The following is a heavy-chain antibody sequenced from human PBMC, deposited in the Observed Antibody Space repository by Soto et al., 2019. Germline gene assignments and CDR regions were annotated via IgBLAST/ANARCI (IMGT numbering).Heavy chain of an antibody. Sequence: GGSLRLSCAASGFTFSSYGMHWVRQAPGKGLEWVAVIWYDGNNKYYADSVKGRFTISRDNSKNTLYLQMNSLRAEDTAVYYCARERVVVRSSYGMDVWGQGTTVTVSS. CDR1: GFTFSSYG. D-gene: IGHD3-22*01. CDR3: ARERVVVRSSYGMDV. V-gene: IGHV3-33*01. CDR2: IWYDGNNK. J-gene: IGHJ6*02.